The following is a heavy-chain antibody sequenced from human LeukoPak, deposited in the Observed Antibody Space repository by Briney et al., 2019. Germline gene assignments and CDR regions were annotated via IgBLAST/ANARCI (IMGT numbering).Heavy chain of an antibody. J-gene: IGHJ4*02. CDR2: IYYSGST. V-gene: IGHV4-31*03. D-gene: IGHD3-16*01. CDR3: ARAGGFFSPFGY. CDR1: GGSISSGGYY. Sequence: SETLSLTCTVSGGSISSGGYYWSWIRQHPGTGLEWIGYIYYSGSTYYNPSLKSRVTISVDTSKNQFSLKLSSVTAADTAVYHCARAGGFFSPFGYWGQGTLVTVSS.